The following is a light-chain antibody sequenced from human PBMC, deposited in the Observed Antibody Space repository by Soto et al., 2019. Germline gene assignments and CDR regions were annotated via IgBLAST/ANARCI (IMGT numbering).Light chain of an antibody. CDR3: QQYNNWPYT. Sequence: EIVMTQSPATLSVSPGERATLSCRASQSVGSNLAWYQQRPGQAPRPLIYGASTRAIGIPPRFSGSGSGTEFILTISSLQSEDFAVYYCQQYNNWPYTFGRGTKLEIK. CDR2: GAS. V-gene: IGKV3-15*01. CDR1: QSVGSN. J-gene: IGKJ2*01.